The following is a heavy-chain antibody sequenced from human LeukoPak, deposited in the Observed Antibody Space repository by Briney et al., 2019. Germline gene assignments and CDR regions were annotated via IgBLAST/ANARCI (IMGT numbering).Heavy chain of an antibody. CDR3: ARDETGVGSGGIDF. CDR1: GFTFSSYS. V-gene: IGHV3-48*02. D-gene: IGHD2-8*02. Sequence: GSLRLSCAASGFTFSSYSMNWVRQAPGKGLEWVAYISNGGSTIYYADSVRGRFTISRDSARNSLYLQMNSLRDEDTAVYYCARDETGVGSGGIDFWGQGTLVTVSS. CDR2: ISNGGSTI. J-gene: IGHJ4*02.